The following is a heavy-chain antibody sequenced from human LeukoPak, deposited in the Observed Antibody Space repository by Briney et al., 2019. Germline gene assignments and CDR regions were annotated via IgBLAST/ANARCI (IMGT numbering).Heavy chain of an antibody. CDR3: ARHLDEAAGLNWFDP. CDR2: INPSGGST. V-gene: IGHV1-46*01. D-gene: IGHD6-13*01. CDR1: GYTFTSYY. J-gene: IGHJ5*02. Sequence: ASVKVSCKASGYTFTSYYMHWVRQAPGQGLEWMGIINPSGGSTSYAQKFQGRVTMTRDTSTSTVYMELSSLRSEDTAVYYCARHLDEAAGLNWFDPWGQGTLVTVSS.